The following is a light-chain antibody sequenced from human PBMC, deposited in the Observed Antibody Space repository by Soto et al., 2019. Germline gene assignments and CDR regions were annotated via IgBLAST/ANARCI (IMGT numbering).Light chain of an antibody. V-gene: IGLV2-14*01. CDR3: RSYTFSSTPHSV. J-gene: IGLJ1*01. CDR2: DVN. Sequence: QSVLTQPASVSGSPGQSIATSCTGTSSDVGAYDYVSWYQQHAGKAPKLMIYDVNNRPSGVSNRFSGSKSGNTASLTISGLQAEDLVDLFWRSYTFSSTPHSVFGTGTKVT. CDR1: SSDVGAYDY.